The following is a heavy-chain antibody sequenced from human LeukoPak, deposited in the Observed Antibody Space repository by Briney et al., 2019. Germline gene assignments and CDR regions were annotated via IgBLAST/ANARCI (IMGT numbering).Heavy chain of an antibody. J-gene: IGHJ4*02. CDR2: TYYRSKWYN. V-gene: IGHV6-1*01. CDR1: GDSVSSNSAA. Sequence: PSQTLSLTCAISGDSVSSNSAAWNWIRQSPSRGLEWLGRTYYRSKWYNDYAVSVKSRITINPDTSKNQFPLQLNSVTPEDTAVYYCARERWNYYDSSGYYFYFDYWGQGTLVTVSS. D-gene: IGHD3-22*01. CDR3: ARERWNYYDSSGYYFYFDY.